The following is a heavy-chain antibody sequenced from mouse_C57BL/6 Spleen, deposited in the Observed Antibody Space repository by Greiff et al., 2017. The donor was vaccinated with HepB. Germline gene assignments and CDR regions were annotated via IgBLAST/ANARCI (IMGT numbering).Heavy chain of an antibody. V-gene: IGHV1-76*01. CDR2: IYPGSGNT. D-gene: IGHD1-1*01. J-gene: IGHJ4*01. CDR1: GYTFTDYY. CDR3: ARFYYGSPYDYAMDY. Sequence: QVQLKQSGAELVRPGASVKLSCKASGYTFTDYYINWVKQRPGQGLEWIARIYPGSGNTYYNEKFKGKATLTAEKSSSTAYMQLSSLTSEDSAVYFCARFYYGSPYDYAMDYWGQGTSVTVSA.